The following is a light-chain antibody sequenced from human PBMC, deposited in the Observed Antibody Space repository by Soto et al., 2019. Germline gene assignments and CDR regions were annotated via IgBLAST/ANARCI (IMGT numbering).Light chain of an antibody. V-gene: IGKV1-39*01. CDR1: QSLSSY. Sequence: DIQMTQSPSSLSASVGDRVTITCRASQSLSSYLNWYQQKPGKAPKLLIYAASSLQSGVPARFSGSGSETEFTLTISGLQSEDSGVYYCLQHYSWPWTFGQGTKVEIK. CDR2: AAS. J-gene: IGKJ1*01. CDR3: LQHYSWPWT.